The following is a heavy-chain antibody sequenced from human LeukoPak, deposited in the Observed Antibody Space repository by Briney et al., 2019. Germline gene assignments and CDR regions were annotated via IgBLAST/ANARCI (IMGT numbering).Heavy chain of an antibody. Sequence: QTGGSLRLSCAASGFPFSSYWMTWVRQAPGEGLQWVVNIKQDGSEKNYVDSVKGRFTISRDNAKNSLYLQMNSLRVEDTAVYYCARERAAAAWGQGTLVTVSS. V-gene: IGHV3-7*01. J-gene: IGHJ5*02. CDR1: GFPFSSYW. CDR3: ARERAAAA. CDR2: IKQDGSEK. D-gene: IGHD6-25*01.